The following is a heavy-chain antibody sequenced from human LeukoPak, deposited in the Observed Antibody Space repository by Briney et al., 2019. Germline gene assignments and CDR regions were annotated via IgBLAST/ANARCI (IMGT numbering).Heavy chain of an antibody. V-gene: IGHV4-30-4*08. CDR3: AKDMDSYVEMATVD. J-gene: IGHJ4*02. Sequence: SETLSLTCTVSGGSISSGDYYWSWIRQPPGKGLEWIGYIYYSGSTYYNPSLKSRVTISVDTSKNQFSLKLSSVTAADTAVYYCAKDMDSYVEMATVDWGQGTLVTVSS. CDR1: GGSISSGDYY. D-gene: IGHD5-24*01. CDR2: IYYSGST.